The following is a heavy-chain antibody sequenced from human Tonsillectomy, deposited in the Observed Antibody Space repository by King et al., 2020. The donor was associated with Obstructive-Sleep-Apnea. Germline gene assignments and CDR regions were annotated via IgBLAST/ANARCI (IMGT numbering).Heavy chain of an antibody. D-gene: IGHD6-6*01. V-gene: IGHV4-38-2*02. CDR2: IYHSGST. Sequence: PLQESGPGLVKPSETLSLTCTVSGYSISSGYYWGWIRQPPGKGLEWIGSIYHSGSTYYNPSLKSRVTISVDTSKNQFSLKLSSVTAADTAVYYCARGGYSSSFDYWGQGTLVTVSS. J-gene: IGHJ4*02. CDR3: ARGGYSSSFDY. CDR1: GYSISSGYY.